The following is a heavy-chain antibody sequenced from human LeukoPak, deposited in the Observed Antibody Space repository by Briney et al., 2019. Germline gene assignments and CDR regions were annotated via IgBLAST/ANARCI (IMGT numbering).Heavy chain of an antibody. CDR2: ITSSSSYI. V-gene: IGHV3-21*01. D-gene: IGHD4-23*01. CDR3: ARCGGGNPRWFDP. J-gene: IGHJ5*02. CDR1: GFTFSGYS. Sequence: PEGSLRLSCAASGFTFSGYSMNWVRQAPGKGLEWVSSITSSSSYIYYSDSVKGRFTISRDNAKNSMYLQMNSLRAEDTAVYYCARCGGGNPRWFDPWGQGTLVTVSS.